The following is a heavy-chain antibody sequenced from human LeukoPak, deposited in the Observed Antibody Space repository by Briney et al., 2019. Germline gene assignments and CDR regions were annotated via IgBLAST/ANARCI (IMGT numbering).Heavy chain of an antibody. V-gene: IGHV3-74*01. Sequence: PGGSLRLFCAASGFTFSSYWMHWVRQPPGKGLVCVSRINSDWSSTSYADSVKGRFTISRDNAKNTLYLQMNSLRAEHTAVYYCARLRDGYNSEIDYWGQGTLVTVSS. D-gene: IGHD5-24*01. CDR1: GFTFSSYW. CDR3: ARLRDGYNSEIDY. J-gene: IGHJ4*02. CDR2: INSDWSST.